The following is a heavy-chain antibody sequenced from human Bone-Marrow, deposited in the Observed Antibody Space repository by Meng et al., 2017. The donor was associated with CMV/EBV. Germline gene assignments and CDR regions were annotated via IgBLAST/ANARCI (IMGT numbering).Heavy chain of an antibody. J-gene: IGHJ6*02. CDR3: ARGYSSSWHYYYYGMDV. V-gene: IGHV1-18*04. CDR1: TYIFPNTR. CDR2: ISAYNGNT. D-gene: IGHD6-13*01. Sequence: ASVKVSCKFSTYIFPNTRLHWLRQAPGQGLEWMGWISAYNGNTNYAQKLQGRVTMTTDTSTSTAYMELRSLRSDDTAVYYCARGYSSSWHYYYYGMDVWGQGTTVTVSS.